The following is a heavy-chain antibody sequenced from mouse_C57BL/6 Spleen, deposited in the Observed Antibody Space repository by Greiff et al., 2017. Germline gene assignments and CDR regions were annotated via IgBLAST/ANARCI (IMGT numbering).Heavy chain of an antibody. CDR3: ASESPFDY. CDR1: GYTFTSYW. Sequence: VQLQQPGAELVKPGASVKLSCKASGYTFTSYWMHWVKQRLGQGLVWIGMIHPNSGSTNYNEKFKSEATLTVDKSTSTAYMQVSSLTSEDSAVYYGASESPFDYWGQGTTLTVSS. CDR2: IHPNSGST. V-gene: IGHV1-64*01. J-gene: IGHJ2*01.